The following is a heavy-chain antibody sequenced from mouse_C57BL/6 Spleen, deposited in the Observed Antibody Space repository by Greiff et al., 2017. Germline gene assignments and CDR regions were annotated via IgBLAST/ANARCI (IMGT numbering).Heavy chain of an antibody. D-gene: IGHD4-1*01. CDR3: AKGTGTGDWYFDV. V-gene: IGHV1-7*01. Sequence: VQLQQSGAELAKPGASVKLSCKASGYTFTSYWMHWVKQRPGQGLEWIGYINPSSGYTKYNQKFKDKATLTADKSSSTAYMQLSSLTYEDSAVYYCAKGTGTGDWYFDVWGTRTTVTVSS. J-gene: IGHJ1*03. CDR1: GYTFTSYW. CDR2: INPSSGYT.